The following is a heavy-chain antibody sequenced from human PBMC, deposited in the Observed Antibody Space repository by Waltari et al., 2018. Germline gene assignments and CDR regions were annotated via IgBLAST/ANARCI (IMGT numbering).Heavy chain of an antibody. V-gene: IGHV4-4*07. Sequence: QVQLQESGPGLVKPSETLSLTCTVSGGSISSYYWRWIRQPAGKGLEWIVRIYTSGSTNYNPSLKSRVTMSVDTSKNQFSLKLSSVTAADTAVYYCARGGYLDYFDYWGQGTLVTVSS. CDR3: ARGGYLDYFDY. D-gene: IGHD5-12*01. CDR1: GGSISSYY. CDR2: IYTSGST. J-gene: IGHJ4*02.